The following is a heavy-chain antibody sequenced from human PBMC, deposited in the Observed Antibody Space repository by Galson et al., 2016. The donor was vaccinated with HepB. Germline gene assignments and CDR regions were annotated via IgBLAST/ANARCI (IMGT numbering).Heavy chain of an antibody. D-gene: IGHD3-22*01. Sequence: SVKVSCKAFGYNFINYGITWVRQAPGQGLEWMGWISAYNGNTKYSQKVQGRVTMTTDTSTMTAYMELTSLKSDDTAVYYCARDSVWRGGYHFDSSGLYDYWGQGTLVTVSS. CDR1: GYNFINYG. J-gene: IGHJ4*02. V-gene: IGHV1-18*01. CDR3: ARDSVWRGGYHFDSSGLYDY. CDR2: ISAYNGNT.